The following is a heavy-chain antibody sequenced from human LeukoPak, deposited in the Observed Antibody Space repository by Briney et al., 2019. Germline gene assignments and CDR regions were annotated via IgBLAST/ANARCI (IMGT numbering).Heavy chain of an antibody. CDR1: GFTFSSYG. Sequence: PGRSLRLSCAASGFTFSSYGMFWVRQAPGKGLEWVGVIRYDGSQKHYADSVKGRFTISRGNSKDNLYLQMNSLRVEDTAVYYCARMPLPYYYYYYMDVWGKGTTVTVSS. D-gene: IGHD2-2*01. CDR2: IRYDGSQK. CDR3: ARMPLPYYYYYYMDV. J-gene: IGHJ6*03. V-gene: IGHV3-33*01.